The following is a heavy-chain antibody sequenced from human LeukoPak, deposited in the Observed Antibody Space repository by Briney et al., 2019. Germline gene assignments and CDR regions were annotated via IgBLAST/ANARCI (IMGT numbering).Heavy chain of an antibody. CDR2: IRSKVYGGTT. D-gene: IGHD5-12*01. J-gene: IGHJ4*02. Sequence: GGSLRLSCTASGFTFGDYAMSWFRQAPGKGLEWVAFIRSKVYGGTTEYAASVKGRFTISRDDSKSIAYLQMNSLKSEDTAVYYCVRYSGDADYWGQGTLVTVSS. CDR3: VRYSGDADY. CDR1: GFTFGDYA. V-gene: IGHV3-49*03.